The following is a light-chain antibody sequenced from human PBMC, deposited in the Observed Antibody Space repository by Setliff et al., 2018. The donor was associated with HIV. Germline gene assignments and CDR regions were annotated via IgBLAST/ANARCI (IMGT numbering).Light chain of an antibody. J-gene: IGLJ1*01. CDR3: SIHRSRGYV. Sequence: QSALTQPASVSGSPGQSITISCTGTCSDVGTSKYVSWYQQHPGKAPKLIIYDVATRPSGVSNRFSGSKSGNTASLTISGLQAEDEADYYCSIHRSRGYVFGTGTKVTVL. V-gene: IGLV2-14*03. CDR1: CSDVGTSKY. CDR2: DVA.